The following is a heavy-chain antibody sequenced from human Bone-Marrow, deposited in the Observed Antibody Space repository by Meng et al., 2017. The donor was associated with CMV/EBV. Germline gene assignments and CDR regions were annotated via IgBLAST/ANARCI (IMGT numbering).Heavy chain of an antibody. D-gene: IGHD6-19*01. J-gene: IGHJ6*02. CDR2: ISSSSSYI. Sequence: GVLKISCAASGFTFSSYSMNWVRQAPGKGLEWVSSISSSSSYIYYADSVKGRFTISRDNAKNSLYLQMNSLRAEDTAVYYCARALDSSGWSYYYYYGMAVWGQGTTVPVSS. CDR1: GFTFSSYS. V-gene: IGHV3-21*01. CDR3: ARALDSSGWSYYYYYGMAV.